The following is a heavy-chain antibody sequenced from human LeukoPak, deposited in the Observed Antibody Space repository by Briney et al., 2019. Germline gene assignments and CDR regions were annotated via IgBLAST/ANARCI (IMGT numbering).Heavy chain of an antibody. CDR1: GFTFSTFA. Sequence: GGSLRLSCAASGFTFSTFAMIWVRQPPGKGLEWVSSIFPSGGEIHYADSVKGRFTISRDNSKNTLYLQMNSLRAEDTAVYYCAKDSVVSSGWYYFDYWGQGTLVTVSS. V-gene: IGHV3-23*01. CDR3: AKDSVVSSGWYYFDY. CDR2: IFPSGGEI. D-gene: IGHD6-19*01. J-gene: IGHJ4*02.